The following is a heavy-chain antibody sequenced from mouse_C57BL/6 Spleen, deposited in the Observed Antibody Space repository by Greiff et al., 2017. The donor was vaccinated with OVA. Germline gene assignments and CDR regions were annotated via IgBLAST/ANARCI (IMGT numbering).Heavy chain of an antibody. CDR2: IDPSDSYT. V-gene: IGHV1-50*01. CDR1: GYTFTSYW. Sequence: VQLQQPGAELVKPGASVKLSCKASGYTFTSYWMQWVKQRPGQGLEWIGEIDPSDSYTNYNQKFKGKATLTVDTSSSTAYMQLSSLTSEDSAVYYCARPYGSSPYFDYWGQGTTLTVSS. J-gene: IGHJ2*01. CDR3: ARPYGSSPYFDY. D-gene: IGHD1-1*01.